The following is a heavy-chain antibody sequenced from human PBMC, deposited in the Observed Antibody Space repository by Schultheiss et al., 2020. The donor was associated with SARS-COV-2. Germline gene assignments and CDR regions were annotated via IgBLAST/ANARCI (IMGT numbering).Heavy chain of an antibody. Sequence: GGSLRLSCAASGFTFSSYAMSWVRQAPGKGLEWVSAISGSGGSTYYADSVKGRFTISRDNSKNTVVLQLNSLRAEDTAVYYCARGLDNYDYFFDYWGQGTLVTVSS. V-gene: IGHV3-23*01. CDR2: ISGSGGST. D-gene: IGHD3-22*01. CDR3: ARGLDNYDYFFDY. J-gene: IGHJ4*02. CDR1: GFTFSSYA.